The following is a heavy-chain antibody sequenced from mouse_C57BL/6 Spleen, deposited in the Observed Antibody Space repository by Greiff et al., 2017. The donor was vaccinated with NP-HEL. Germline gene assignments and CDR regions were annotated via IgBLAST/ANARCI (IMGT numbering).Heavy chain of an antibody. V-gene: IGHV1-76*01. D-gene: IGHD1-1*01. CDR1: GYTFTDYY. CDR2: IYPGSGNT. CDR3: ARYYGSSPFDY. Sequence: QVHVKQSGAELVRPGASVKLSCKASGYTFTDYYINWVKQRPGQGLEWIARIYPGSGNTYYNEKFKGKAKLTAEKSSSTAYMQLSSLTSEYSAVYFCARYYGSSPFDYWGQGTTLTVSS. J-gene: IGHJ2*01.